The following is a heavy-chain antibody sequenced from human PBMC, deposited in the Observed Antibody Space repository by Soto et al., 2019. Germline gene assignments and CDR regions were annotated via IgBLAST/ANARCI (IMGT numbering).Heavy chain of an antibody. J-gene: IGHJ6*02. V-gene: IGHV1-69*13. Sequence: SVKVSCKTSGGTFSRHAISWVRQAPGHGLEWMGGIIPIFGTANYAQKFQGRVTITADESTSTAYMELSNLRSEDTAVYYCARDGIINIWPYYFGMDVWGQGTTVTVSS. CDR3: ARDGIINIWPYYFGMDV. D-gene: IGHD3-9*01. CDR1: GGTFSRHA. CDR2: IIPIFGTA.